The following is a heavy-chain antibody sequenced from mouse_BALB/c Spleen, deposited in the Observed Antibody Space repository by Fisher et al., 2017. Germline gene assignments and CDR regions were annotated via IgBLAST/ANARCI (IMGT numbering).Heavy chain of an antibody. J-gene: IGHJ4*01. CDR3: ARHDVDMDY. Sequence: KFKGKATLTVDTSSSTAYMQLSSLTSEDTAVYFCARHDVDMDYWGQGTSVTVSS. V-gene: IGHV1-84*02. D-gene: IGHD2-12*01.